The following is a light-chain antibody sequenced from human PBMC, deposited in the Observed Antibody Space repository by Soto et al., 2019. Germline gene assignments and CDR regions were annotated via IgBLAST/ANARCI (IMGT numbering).Light chain of an antibody. Sequence: QLVLTQSPSASASLGASVKLTCTLSSGHSNYDIAWHQQQSEKGPRYLLKLNSDGSHSKGDGIPDRFSGSSSGAARYLTISRLQAEDESDYYCQTWGSRIVVFGGGTKLTVL. J-gene: IGLJ2*01. CDR3: QTWGSRIVV. CDR1: SGHSNYD. CDR2: LNSDGSH. V-gene: IGLV4-69*01.